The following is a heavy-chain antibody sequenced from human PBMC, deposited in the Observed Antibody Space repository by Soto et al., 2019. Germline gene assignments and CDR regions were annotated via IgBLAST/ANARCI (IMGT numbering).Heavy chain of an antibody. J-gene: IGHJ4*02. CDR2: ISSSSSTL. Sequence: DVQLVESGGGLVQPGGSLRLSCAASGFTFSSYRMNWVRQAPGTGLEWVTYISSSSSTLYYADSVKGRFASSRDNAKNSLYRQMTSQRAEDTAVDYGARFPGIAGAGTGYRGQGTLVTVGS. V-gene: IGHV3-48*04. D-gene: IGHD6-19*01. CDR3: ARFPGIAGAGTGY. CDR1: GFTFSSYR.